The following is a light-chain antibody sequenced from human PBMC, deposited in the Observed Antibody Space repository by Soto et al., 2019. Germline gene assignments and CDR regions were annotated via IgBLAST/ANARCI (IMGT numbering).Light chain of an antibody. CDR3: QQYYNWPQLT. CDR1: QSVSSRD. V-gene: IGKV3-20*01. CDR2: ATS. J-gene: IGKJ4*01. Sequence: EIVLTQSPGTLSLSPGERATLSCRASQSVSSRDLAWYQQKPGQAPRLLIYATSSRAAGIPDRFSGSGSGTDFTLTISRLEPEDFAVYYCQQYYNWPQLTFGGGTRVEIE.